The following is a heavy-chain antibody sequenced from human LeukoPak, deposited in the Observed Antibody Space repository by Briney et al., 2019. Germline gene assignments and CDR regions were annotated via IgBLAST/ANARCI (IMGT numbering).Heavy chain of an antibody. CDR1: GFTFSSYW. D-gene: IGHD3-16*01. CDR3: ARGGGLYV. V-gene: IGHV3-7*03. CDR2: INHNGNVN. Sequence: GGSLRLSCAASGFTFSSYWMNWARPAPGKGLEWVASINHNGNVNYYVDAVKGRFTISRDNAKNSLYLQMSNLRAEDTAVYFCARGGGLYVWGQGATVTVSS. J-gene: IGHJ6*02.